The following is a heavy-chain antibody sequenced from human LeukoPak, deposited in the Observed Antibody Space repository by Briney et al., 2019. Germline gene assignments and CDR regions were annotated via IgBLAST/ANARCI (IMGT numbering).Heavy chain of an antibody. Sequence: SETLSLTCTVSGGSISSSSYYWGWIRQPPGKGLEWIGEINHSGSTNYNPSLKSRGTISVDTCKNQFSQKLSSGTAADTAVYYCARGPDYGGNPTPHDAFDIWGQGTMVTVSS. D-gene: IGHD4-23*01. J-gene: IGHJ3*02. CDR3: ARGPDYGGNPTPHDAFDI. CDR1: GGSISSSSYY. V-gene: IGHV4-39*07. CDR2: INHSGST.